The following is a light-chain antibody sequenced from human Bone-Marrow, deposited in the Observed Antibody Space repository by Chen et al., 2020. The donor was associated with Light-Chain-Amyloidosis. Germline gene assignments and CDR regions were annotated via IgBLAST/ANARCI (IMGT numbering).Light chain of an antibody. Sequence: NFMLTQPHSVSESPGKTVTISFSGSGGSVASKYMQWHQPRPGSAPTNVIYEDDKRASGVPDRFSGSIDRSSNSASLTISGLTTEDEADYYWESYDVNSWVFGGGTRLTVL. CDR1: GGSVASKY. J-gene: IGLJ3*02. CDR2: EDD. CDR3: ESYDVNSWV. V-gene: IGLV6-57*02.